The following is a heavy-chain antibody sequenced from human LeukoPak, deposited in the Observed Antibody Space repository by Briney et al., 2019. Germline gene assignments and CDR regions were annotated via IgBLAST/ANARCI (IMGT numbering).Heavy chain of an antibody. CDR1: GFTFSDYY. J-gene: IGHJ3*02. CDR2: ISSSGTTI. CDR3: ARDQGIAVAGPNAFDI. V-gene: IGHV3-11*01. D-gene: IGHD6-19*01. Sequence: PGGSLRLSCAASGFTFSDYYMNWIRQAPGKGLEWVSYISSSGTTIYYADSVKGRFTISRDNAKNSLYLQMNSLRAEDTAVYYCARDQGIAVAGPNAFDIWGQGTMVTVSS.